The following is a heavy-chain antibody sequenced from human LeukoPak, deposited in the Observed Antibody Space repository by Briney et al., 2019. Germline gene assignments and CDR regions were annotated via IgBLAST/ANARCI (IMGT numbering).Heavy chain of an antibody. CDR1: GFTFSSYW. CDR2: INSDGSST. CDR3: ARLPYCSGGSCYGY. Sequence: PGGSLRLSCADSGFTFSSYWMHWVRQAPGKGLVWVSRINSDGSSTSYADSVKGRFTISRDNAKNTLYLQMNSLRAEDTAVYYCARLPYCSGGSCYGYWGQGTLVTVSS. V-gene: IGHV3-74*01. J-gene: IGHJ4*02. D-gene: IGHD2-15*01.